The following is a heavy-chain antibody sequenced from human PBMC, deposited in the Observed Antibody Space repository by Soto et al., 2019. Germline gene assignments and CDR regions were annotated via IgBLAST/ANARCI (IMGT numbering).Heavy chain of an antibody. J-gene: IGHJ4*02. V-gene: IGHV1-18*01. CDR3: ARVWADCSRVSSIDY. Sequence: QVQLVQSGAEVKKPGASVRVSCRASGYTFTSYGISWVRQAPGQGLEWMGWISAYNGNTDYAQKLQGRVTMTTDTSTSTGYMELRRPRSDDTAVYYCARVWADCSRVSSIDYWGKATLVTVSS. CDR2: ISAYNGNT. CDR1: GYTFTSYG. D-gene: IGHD2-15*01.